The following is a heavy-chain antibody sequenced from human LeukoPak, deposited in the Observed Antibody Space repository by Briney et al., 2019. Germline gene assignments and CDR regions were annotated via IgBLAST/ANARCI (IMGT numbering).Heavy chain of an antibody. CDR1: GFTFSSYG. J-gene: IGHJ6*03. CDR3: AKDYYGSGSYIFYYYYYMDV. Sequence: GGSLRLSCAASGFTFSSYGMHWVRQAPGKGLEWVAFIRYDGSNKYYADSVKGRFTISRDNSKNTLYLQMNSLRAEDTAVYYCAKDYYGSGSYIFYYYYYMDVWGKGTTVTISS. CDR2: IRYDGSNK. D-gene: IGHD3-10*01. V-gene: IGHV3-30*02.